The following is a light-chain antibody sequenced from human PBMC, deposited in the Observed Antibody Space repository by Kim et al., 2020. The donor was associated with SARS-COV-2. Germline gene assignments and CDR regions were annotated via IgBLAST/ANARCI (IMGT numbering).Light chain of an antibody. CDR3: AAWDDSLSGRV. J-gene: IGLJ3*02. CDR2: RNN. CDR1: SPNIGSNY. V-gene: IGLV1-47*01. Sequence: QSALTQPPSASGTPGQRVTISCSGSSPNIGSNYVYWYQQLPGTAPKLLIYRNNQRPSGVPDRFSGSKSGTSASLAISGLRSEDEADYYCAAWDDSLSGRVFGGGTQLTVL.